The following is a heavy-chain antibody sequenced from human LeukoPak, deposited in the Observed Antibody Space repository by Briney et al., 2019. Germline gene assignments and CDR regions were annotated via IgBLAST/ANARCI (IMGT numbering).Heavy chain of an antibody. CDR3: ARGGSFTVSGSLGDY. CDR1: GYTFTSYG. V-gene: IGHV1-18*01. Sequence: ASVKVSCKASGYTFTSYGISWVRQAPGQGLEWMGWISAYNGNTNYAQKLQGRVTMTTDTYTSTAYMELRSLRSDDTAVYYCARGGSFTVSGSLGDYWGQGTLVTVSS. D-gene: IGHD1-26*01. CDR2: ISAYNGNT. J-gene: IGHJ4*02.